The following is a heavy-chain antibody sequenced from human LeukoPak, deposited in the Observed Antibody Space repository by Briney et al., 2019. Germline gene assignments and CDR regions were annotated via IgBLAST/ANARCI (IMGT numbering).Heavy chain of an antibody. Sequence: SETLSLTCTVSGGSISSSSYYWGWIRQPPGKGLEWIGSIYYSGSTYYNPSLKSRVTISVDTSKNQFSLKLSSVAAADTAVYYCARNPAEAAPGHFDYWGQGTLVTVSS. CDR3: ARNPAEAAPGHFDY. V-gene: IGHV4-39*07. J-gene: IGHJ4*02. D-gene: IGHD6-13*01. CDR1: GGSISSSSYY. CDR2: IYYSGST.